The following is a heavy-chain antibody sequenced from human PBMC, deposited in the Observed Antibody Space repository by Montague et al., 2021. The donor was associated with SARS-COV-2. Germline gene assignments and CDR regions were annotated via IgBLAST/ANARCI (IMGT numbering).Heavy chain of an antibody. CDR3: ARGLMATSWNTMGV. Sequence: SLRLSCAASGFTFSNYWMHWVRQAPGKGLVWVSRINNDESDTRYADSVKGRFTISRDNAKNMLYLQMNSPRADDTAVYYCARGLMATSWNTMGVWGHGSTVTVSS. CDR1: GFTFSNYW. CDR2: INNDESDT. V-gene: IGHV3-74*01. D-gene: IGHD1/OR15-1a*01. J-gene: IGHJ6*02.